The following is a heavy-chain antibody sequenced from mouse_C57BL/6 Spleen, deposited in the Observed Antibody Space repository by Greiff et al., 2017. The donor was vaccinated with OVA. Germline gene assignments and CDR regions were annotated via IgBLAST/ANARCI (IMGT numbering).Heavy chain of an antibody. Sequence: VQLQQSGAELVRPGTSVKMSCKASGYTFTNYWIGWAKQRPGHGLEWIGDIYPGGGSTNYNEKFKGKATLTAYKSSSTAYMQFSSLTSEDSAIYYCARLGAQANYFDYWGQGTTLTVSS. J-gene: IGHJ2*01. CDR2: IYPGGGST. CDR1: GYTFTNYW. CDR3: ARLGAQANYFDY. V-gene: IGHV1-63*01. D-gene: IGHD3-2*02.